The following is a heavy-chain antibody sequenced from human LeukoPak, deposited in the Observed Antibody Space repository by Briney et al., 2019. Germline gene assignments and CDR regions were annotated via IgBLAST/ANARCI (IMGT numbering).Heavy chain of an antibody. CDR1: GGSFSGYY. J-gene: IGHJ4*02. D-gene: IGHD3-10*01. CDR3: ARGEVRGAVNY. CDR2: INHSGST. V-gene: IGHV4-34*01. Sequence: NASETLSLTCAVHGGSFSGYYWSWIRQPPGKGLEWIGEINHSGSTNYNPSLKSRVTISVDTSKNQFSLKLSSVTAADTAVYYCARGEVRGAVNYWGQGTLVTVSS.